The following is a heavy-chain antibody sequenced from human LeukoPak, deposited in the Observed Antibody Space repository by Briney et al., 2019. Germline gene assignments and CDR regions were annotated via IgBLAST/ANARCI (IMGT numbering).Heavy chain of an antibody. CDR3: ARGRSGWSPYYYYGMDV. CDR2: ISSSSGYI. Sequence: GGSLRLPCAASGFTFSSYSMNWVRQAPGKGLEWVSSISSSSGYIYYADSVKGRFTISRDNAKNSLYLQMNSLRAEDTAVYYCARGRSGWSPYYYYGMDVWGQGTTVTVSS. D-gene: IGHD6-19*01. V-gene: IGHV3-21*01. CDR1: GFTFSSYS. J-gene: IGHJ6*02.